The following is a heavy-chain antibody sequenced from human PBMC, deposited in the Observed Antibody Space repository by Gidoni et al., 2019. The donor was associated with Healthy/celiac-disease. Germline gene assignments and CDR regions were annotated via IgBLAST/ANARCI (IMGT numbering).Heavy chain of an antibody. Sequence: EVQLLVSGGGLVQHGGSLRLSCAASGSTSSGYAMSWVRQAPGKGLDGVSASSGSGGSIYYASSVKGRFTISRDNSKNSLYRQMNSLIAEDPAVYYCAKYYYDSRTASWFDPWGQGTLVTVSS. D-gene: IGHD3-22*01. CDR2: SSGSGGSI. V-gene: IGHV3-23*01. J-gene: IGHJ5*02. CDR1: GSTSSGYA. CDR3: AKYYYDSRTASWFDP.